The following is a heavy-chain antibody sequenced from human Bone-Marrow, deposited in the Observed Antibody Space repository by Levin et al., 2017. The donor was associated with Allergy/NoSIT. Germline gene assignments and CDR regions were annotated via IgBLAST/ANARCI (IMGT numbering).Heavy chain of an antibody. D-gene: IGHD2-21*02. CDR1: GFSFSTYA. CDR3: ASLVFCAGDCRARHIPLWATRSRGEAGPWRNEDS. Sequence: GESLKISCTDSGFSFSTYAMSWVRQAPGKGLEWVATISFDGGRIYYADSVTGRFTISRDNAKNTVYLQMNGLKTEDAAVYFCASLVFCAGDCRARHIPLWATRSRGEAGPWRNEDSWGQGTQVIVSS. V-gene: IGHV3-30-3*01. CDR2: ISFDGGRI. J-gene: IGHJ4*02.